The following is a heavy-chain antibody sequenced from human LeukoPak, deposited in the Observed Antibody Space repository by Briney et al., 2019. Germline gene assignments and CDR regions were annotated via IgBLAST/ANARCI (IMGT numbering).Heavy chain of an antibody. CDR2: IHYSGST. D-gene: IGHD3-3*01. J-gene: IGHJ6*02. Sequence: SETLSLTCTVSGGSISSGGYYWSWIRQHPGKGLEWIGYIHYSGSTYYNPSLKSRVTISVDTSKNQFSLKLSSVTAADTAVYYCARGGSGYSYYYYYGMDVWGQGTTVTVSS. V-gene: IGHV4-31*03. CDR1: GGSISSGGYY. CDR3: ARGGSGYSYYYYYGMDV.